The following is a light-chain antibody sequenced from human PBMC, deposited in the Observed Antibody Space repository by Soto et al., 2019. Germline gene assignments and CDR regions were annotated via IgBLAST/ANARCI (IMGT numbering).Light chain of an antibody. CDR3: QQLNAYPLT. Sequence: DIQITQSPPTLSSFLLDIVAITCRASQSISSWLAWYQQKPGRAPKLLIYGASTLQSGVPARFSGSGSGTDFTLTISNLQPEDFATYYCQQLNAYPLTFGQGTRLEIK. V-gene: IGKV1-5*01. CDR2: GAS. J-gene: IGKJ5*01. CDR1: QSISSW.